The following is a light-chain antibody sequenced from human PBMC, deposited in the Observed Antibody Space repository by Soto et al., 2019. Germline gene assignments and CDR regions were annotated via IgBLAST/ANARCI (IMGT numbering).Light chain of an antibody. V-gene: IGLV1-44*01. CDR2: SNN. CDR3: AAWDDSLNGPYV. Sequence: QSVLTQPPSASGTPGQRVTISCSGSNSNIGSNTVNWYQQLPGTAPKLLIYSNNQRPSGVPDRFSGSKSGTSAPLAISGLQSEDEADYYCAAWDDSLNGPYVFGTGTKVTAL. CDR1: NSNIGSNT. J-gene: IGLJ1*01.